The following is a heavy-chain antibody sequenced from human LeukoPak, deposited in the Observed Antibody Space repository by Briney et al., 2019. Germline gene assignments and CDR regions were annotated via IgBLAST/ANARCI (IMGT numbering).Heavy chain of an antibody. V-gene: IGHV3-23*01. Sequence: GGSLRLSCAASGFTFDDYAMSWVRQAPGKGLEWVSAVSGSAGSTYYADSVKGRFTISRDNSKNTLYLQMNSLRAEDTAVYYCAVSFYYYYMDVWGKGTTVTVSS. CDR2: VSGSAGST. D-gene: IGHD1-7*01. CDR1: GFTFDDYA. J-gene: IGHJ6*03. CDR3: AVSFYYYYMDV.